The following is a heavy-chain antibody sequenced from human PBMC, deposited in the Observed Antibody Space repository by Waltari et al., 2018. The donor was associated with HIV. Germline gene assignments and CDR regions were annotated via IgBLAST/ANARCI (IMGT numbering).Heavy chain of an antibody. D-gene: IGHD3-10*01. V-gene: IGHV3-48*03. CDR3: ARAFMIRGTGAFDI. J-gene: IGHJ3*02. Sequence: EVQVVESGGGLVQPGGSLRLSCAASGFTFSSYEMNWVRQAPGKGLEWVSDISSSGSTIYFADSVKGRFTMSRDNAKNSRYLRMNSLRAEDTAVYYCARAFMIRGTGAFDIWGQGTMVTVSS. CDR2: ISSSGSTI. CDR1: GFTFSSYE.